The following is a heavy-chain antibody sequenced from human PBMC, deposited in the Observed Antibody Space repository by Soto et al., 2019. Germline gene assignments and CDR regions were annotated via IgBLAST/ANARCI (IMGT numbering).Heavy chain of an antibody. V-gene: IGHV3-7*01. J-gene: IGHJ4*02. CDR2: IKGDGSEK. CDR1: GFTFSTYW. CDR3: ASSLL. Sequence: EVQMVESGGGLVQPGGSLRLSCAASGFTFSTYWMYWVRQAPGKGLEWVANIKGDGSEKNYVDSVTGRFTISRDNAKNSLYLHMTSLRVEDTAVYYCASSLLRGQGTLVTVSS.